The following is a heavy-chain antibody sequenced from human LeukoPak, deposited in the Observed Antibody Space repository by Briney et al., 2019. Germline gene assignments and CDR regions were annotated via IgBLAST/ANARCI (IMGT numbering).Heavy chain of an antibody. V-gene: IGHV4-34*01. CDR1: GVSFSGYY. D-gene: IGHD6-13*01. Sequence: PSETLSLTCAVYGVSFSGYYWSWICQPPGKGLEWIGEINHSGSTNYNPSLKSRVTISVDTSKNQFSLKLSSVTAADTAVYYCARSRYSSSWPYFDYWGQGTLVTVSS. J-gene: IGHJ4*02. CDR2: INHSGST. CDR3: ARSRYSSSWPYFDY.